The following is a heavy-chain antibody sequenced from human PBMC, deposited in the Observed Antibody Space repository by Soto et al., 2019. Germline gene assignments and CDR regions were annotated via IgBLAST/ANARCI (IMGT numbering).Heavy chain of an antibody. V-gene: IGHV3-23*01. CDR1: GFTFRSSA. D-gene: IGHD6-19*01. Sequence: EVRLMGSGGGMVQPGGSLRLSCEASGFTFRSSAMGWVRQAPGKGLEWVSGISCCGGTTSYADSVRGRFIISRDDSQNTLYLQMNSLRGEDTARYYCAKADGQQWLLPHLEPWGPGDLVTVSS. CDR3: AKADGQQWLLPHLEP. J-gene: IGHJ5*02. CDR2: ISCCGGTT.